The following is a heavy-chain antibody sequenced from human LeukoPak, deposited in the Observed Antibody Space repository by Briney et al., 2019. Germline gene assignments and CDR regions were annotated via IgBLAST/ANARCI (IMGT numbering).Heavy chain of an antibody. Sequence: GGPLRLSCAAPGFTFSSYGMHWVRQAPGKGLEWVPFIRYDGSNKNYADSMKGRCTIPRDNSKNPLYLQMNSLRAEDTAVYYCAKDYSNYYYYDYYMDVWGKGTTVTVSS. J-gene: IGHJ6*03. CDR2: IRYDGSNK. CDR3: AKDYSNYYYYDYYMDV. CDR1: GFTFSSYG. D-gene: IGHD4-11*01. V-gene: IGHV3-30*02.